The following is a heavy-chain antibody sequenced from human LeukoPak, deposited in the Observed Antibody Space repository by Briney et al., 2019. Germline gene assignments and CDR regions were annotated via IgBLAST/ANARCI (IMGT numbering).Heavy chain of an antibody. D-gene: IGHD4-23*01. CDR1: GYTFTGYY. CDR3: ARPDYGGNSFDY. CDR2: INPNSGGT. Sequence: ASVKVSCKASGYTFTGYYIHWVRQAPGQGLEWMGGINPNSGGTNYPQKFQGRVTMTRDTSISTAYMDLSRLRSDDTAVCYCARPDYGGNSFDYWGQEPWSPSPQ. J-gene: IGHJ4*01. V-gene: IGHV1-2*02.